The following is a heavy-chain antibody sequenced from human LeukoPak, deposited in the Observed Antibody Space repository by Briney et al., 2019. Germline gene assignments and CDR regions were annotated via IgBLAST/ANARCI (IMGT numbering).Heavy chain of an antibody. D-gene: IGHD1-26*01. Sequence: PGGSLRLSCAASGFTFSSYAMGWVRQAPGKGLEWVSGISGSGGTTSYADSAKGRFTISRDNSKNTLYLQMNSLRAEDTAVFYCAKDLRVGTYGYFDYWGQGILVTVSS. CDR2: ISGSGGTT. V-gene: IGHV3-23*01. CDR3: AKDLRVGTYGYFDY. J-gene: IGHJ4*02. CDR1: GFTFSSYA.